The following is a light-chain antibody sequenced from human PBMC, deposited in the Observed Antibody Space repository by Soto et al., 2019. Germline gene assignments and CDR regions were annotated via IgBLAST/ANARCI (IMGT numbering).Light chain of an antibody. CDR3: LLSYNGPYV. CDR2: DTT. J-gene: IGLJ1*01. V-gene: IGLV7-46*01. Sequence: QAVGTPDPSLTVSPGGTVTLTCGSSTGAVTNGHYPYWFQQKPGQAPRTLIYDTTNRHSWTPARFSGSLLGGKAALTLSGAQTEDEAEYYCLLSYNGPYVFGTGTKVTVL. CDR1: TGAVTNGHY.